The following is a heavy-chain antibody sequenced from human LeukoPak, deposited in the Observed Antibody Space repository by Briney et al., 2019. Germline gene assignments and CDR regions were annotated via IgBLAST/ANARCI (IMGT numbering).Heavy chain of an antibody. CDR1: GGSFSSYY. D-gene: IGHD3-3*01. CDR3: ARTNYDFWSGTIDY. V-gene: IGHV4-34*01. CDR2: SNHSGRT. Sequence: SETLSLTCAVYGGSFSSYYWSWIRPPPGKGLEWIGESNHSGRTNYNPSLKSRVTISVDTPKNQFSLKVSSVTAADTAVYYCARTNYDFWSGTIDYWGQGTLVTVSS. J-gene: IGHJ4*02.